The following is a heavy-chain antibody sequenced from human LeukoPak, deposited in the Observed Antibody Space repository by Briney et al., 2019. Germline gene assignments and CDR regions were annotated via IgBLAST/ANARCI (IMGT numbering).Heavy chain of an antibody. CDR3: ARWDAYCTGGSCYFGGFAFDI. Sequence: GALRLSCSASGFTFRSYDIHWVRQAPGQGLEWVMVILQDGSNEYYADSVKGRFTISRDNSKSSLFLQLNSLSAEDTAMYYCARWDAYCTGGSCYFGGFAFDIWGQGTVVTVSS. CDR2: ILQDGSNE. V-gene: IGHV3-33*05. J-gene: IGHJ3*02. CDR1: GFTFRSYD. D-gene: IGHD2-15*01.